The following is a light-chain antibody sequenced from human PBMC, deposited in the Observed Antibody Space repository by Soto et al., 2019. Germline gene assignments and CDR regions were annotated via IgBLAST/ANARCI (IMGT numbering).Light chain of an antibody. Sequence: IQMTQSPSSLSASLGDIVTITCLASQSINNYLSWYQQKPGKAPNLLIFGASTLQSGVPSRFSGSGSGTDFTLTISSLQPEDFAVYYCQQYNNWPPITFGQGTRLEIK. J-gene: IGKJ5*01. V-gene: IGKV1-39*01. CDR3: QQYNNWPPIT. CDR2: GAS. CDR1: QSINNY.